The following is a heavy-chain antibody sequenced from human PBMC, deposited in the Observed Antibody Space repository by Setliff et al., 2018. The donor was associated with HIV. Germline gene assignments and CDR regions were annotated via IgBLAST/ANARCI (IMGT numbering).Heavy chain of an antibody. D-gene: IGHD2-21*02. Sequence: SETLSLTCAVSGYSISSGYYWGWIRQPPGKGLGWIGSIYHSGSTYYNPSLKSRVTISFDTSKNQFSLILTSVTAADTAVYYCATQGLTVPIPGGYFQHWGPGILVTVSS. V-gene: IGHV4-38-2*01. J-gene: IGHJ1*01. CDR2: IYHSGST. CDR3: ATQGLTVPIPGGYFQH. CDR1: GYSISSGYY.